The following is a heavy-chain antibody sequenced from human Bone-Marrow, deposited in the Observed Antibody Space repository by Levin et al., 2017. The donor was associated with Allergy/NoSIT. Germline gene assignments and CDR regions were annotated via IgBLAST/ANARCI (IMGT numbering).Heavy chain of an antibody. J-gene: IGHJ4*02. D-gene: IGHD3-10*01. V-gene: IGHV4-61*08. Sequence: ESLKISCSVSGGSVNSDGFFWTWLRQSPGKGLEWIGYVYYTGSTNYNPSLKSRLTMSIDTSKNQFSLKLTSMTAADTAVYYCAREGTPQSWDYWGQGTLVSVSS. CDR3: AREGTPQSWDY. CDR2: VYYTGST. CDR1: GGSVNSDGFF.